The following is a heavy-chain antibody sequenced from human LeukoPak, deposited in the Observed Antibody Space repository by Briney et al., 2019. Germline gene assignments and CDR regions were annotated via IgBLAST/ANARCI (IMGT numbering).Heavy chain of an antibody. J-gene: IGHJ4*02. D-gene: IGHD3-16*02. CDR3: AKDLTPIMITFGGVIPNPIGY. Sequence: PGGSLRLSCAAYGFTFSSYGMHWVRQAPAKGLAWVAVISYDGSNKYYADSVKGRFTISRDNSKNTLYLQMNSLRAEDTAVYYCAKDLTPIMITFGGVIPNPIGYWGQGTLVTVSS. CDR2: ISYDGSNK. CDR1: GFTFSSYG. V-gene: IGHV3-30*18.